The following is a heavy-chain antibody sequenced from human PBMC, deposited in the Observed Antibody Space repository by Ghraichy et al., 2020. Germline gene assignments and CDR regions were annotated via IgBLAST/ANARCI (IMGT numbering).Heavy chain of an antibody. CDR1: GFTVSSNY. D-gene: IGHD2-21*02. CDR3: ARAPGSLRDC. Sequence: GGSLRLSCAASGFTVSSNYMSWVRQAPGKGLEWVSIIYSGGNTYYADSVKGRFTMSRDTSKNTLYLQMNSLRAEDTAVYYCARAPGSLRDCWGQGTLVTVSS. CDR2: IYSGGNT. V-gene: IGHV3-53*01. J-gene: IGHJ4*02.